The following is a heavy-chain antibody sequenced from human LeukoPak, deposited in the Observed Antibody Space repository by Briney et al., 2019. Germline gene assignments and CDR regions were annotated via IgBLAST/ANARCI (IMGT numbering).Heavy chain of an antibody. CDR2: IDWDDDK. Sequence: SGPALVKPTQTLTLTCTFSGFSLSTSGMCVSWIRQPPGKALEWLARIDWDDDKYYSTSLKTRLTISKDTSKNQVVLTMTNMDPVDTATYYCARMSRRGYRFDYWGQGTLVTVSS. V-gene: IGHV2-70*11. CDR1: GFSLSTSGMC. J-gene: IGHJ4*02. D-gene: IGHD5-12*01. CDR3: ARMSRRGYRFDY.